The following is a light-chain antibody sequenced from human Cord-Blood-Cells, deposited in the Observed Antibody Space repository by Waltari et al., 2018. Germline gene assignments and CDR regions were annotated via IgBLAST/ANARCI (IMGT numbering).Light chain of an antibody. CDR3: QQYGSSPPIT. Sequence: EIVLTQSPGTLSLPPGERATLSCRASQIVSSSYLAWYKQKPGQAPRPLIYGASSRATGIPDRFSGSGSGTDFTLTISRLEPEDFAVYYCQQYGSSPPITFGGGTKVEIK. CDR2: GAS. J-gene: IGKJ4*01. CDR1: QIVSSSY. V-gene: IGKV3-20*01.